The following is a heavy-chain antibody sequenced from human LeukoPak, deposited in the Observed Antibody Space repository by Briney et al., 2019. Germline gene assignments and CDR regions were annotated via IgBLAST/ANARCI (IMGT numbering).Heavy chain of an antibody. Sequence: SVKVSCKASGGTFSSYAISWVRQAPGQGLEWMGGIIPIFGTANYAQKFRGRVTITADESTSTAYTELSSLRSEDTAVYYCARGLVVTAIPNYYYYGMDVWGQGTTVTVSS. D-gene: IGHD2-21*02. V-gene: IGHV1-69*13. CDR3: ARGLVVTAIPNYYYYGMDV. CDR2: IIPIFGTA. CDR1: GGTFSSYA. J-gene: IGHJ6*02.